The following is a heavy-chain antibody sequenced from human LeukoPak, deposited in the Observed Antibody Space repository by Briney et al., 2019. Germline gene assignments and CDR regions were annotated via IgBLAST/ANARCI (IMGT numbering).Heavy chain of an antibody. J-gene: IGHJ4*02. CDR3: ARGPSAGRSLGY. V-gene: IGHV3-7*01. CDR1: GFTFSSYW. Sequence: GGSLRLSCAASGFTFSSYWMSWVRQAPGKGLEWVANIKQDGSEIYYVDSVKGRFTISRDNAKNSLYLQTNSLRAEDTAVYYCARGPSAGRSLGYWGQGTLVTVSS. CDR2: IKQDGSEI. D-gene: IGHD6-6*01.